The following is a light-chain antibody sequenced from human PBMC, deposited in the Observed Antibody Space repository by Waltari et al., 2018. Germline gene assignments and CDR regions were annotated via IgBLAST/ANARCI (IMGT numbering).Light chain of an antibody. CDR2: RND. CDR3: ATWDESPSGHWV. V-gene: IGLV1-44*01. Sequence: QSVLRQPTPASGTPGQRVIIPCAGRASNTGGNVLHWYQQVPGKAPKLLIYRNDLRPSGVPDRFSGSKSGTSASLAISGFQSEDEADYYCATWDESPSGHWVFGGGTKVTVL. CDR1: ASNTGGNV. J-gene: IGLJ3*02.